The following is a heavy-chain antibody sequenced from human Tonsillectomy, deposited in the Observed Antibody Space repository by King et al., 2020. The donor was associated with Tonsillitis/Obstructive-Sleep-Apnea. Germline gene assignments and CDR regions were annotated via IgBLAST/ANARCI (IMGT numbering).Heavy chain of an antibody. CDR3: AKRGYCSSTSCYKAEYYYGMDV. V-gene: IGHV3-23*04. Sequence: VQLVESGGGLVQPGGSLRLSCAASGFTFSSYAMSWVRQAPGKGLEWVSAISGSGGSTYYADSVKGRFTISRDNSKNTLYLQMNSLRAEDTAVYYCAKRGYCSSTSCYKAEYYYGMDVWGQGTTVTVSS. J-gene: IGHJ6*02. CDR1: GFTFSSYA. CDR2: ISGSGGST. D-gene: IGHD2-2*02.